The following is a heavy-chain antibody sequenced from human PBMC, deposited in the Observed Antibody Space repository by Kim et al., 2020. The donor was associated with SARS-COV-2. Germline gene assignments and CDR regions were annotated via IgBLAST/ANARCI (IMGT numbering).Heavy chain of an antibody. J-gene: IGHJ4*02. CDR3: AKDRRSVAGTYLDY. CDR2: ISGSGGST. CDR1: GFTFSSYA. Sequence: GGSLRLSCAASGFTFSSYAMSWVRQAPGKGLEWVSAISGSGGSTYYADSVKGRFTISRDNSTNTLYLQMNSLRAEDTAVYYCAKDRRSVAGTYLDYWGKGTLGTASS. V-gene: IGHV3-23*01. D-gene: IGHD6-19*01.